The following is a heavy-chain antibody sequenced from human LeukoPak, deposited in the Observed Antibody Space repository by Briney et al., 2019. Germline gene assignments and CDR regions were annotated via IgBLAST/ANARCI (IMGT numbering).Heavy chain of an antibody. CDR2: IIPIFGTA. J-gene: IGHJ3*02. CDR1: GGTFSSYA. Sequence: SVKVSCKASGGTFSSYAISWVRQAPGQGLEWMGGIIPIFGTANYAQKFQGRVTITADEPTSTAYMELSSLRSEDTAVYYCARDPGDIDAFDIWGQGTMVTVSS. D-gene: IGHD5-12*01. V-gene: IGHV1-69*13. CDR3: ARDPGDIDAFDI.